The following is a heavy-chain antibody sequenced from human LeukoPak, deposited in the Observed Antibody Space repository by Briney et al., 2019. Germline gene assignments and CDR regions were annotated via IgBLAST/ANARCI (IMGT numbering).Heavy chain of an antibody. J-gene: IGHJ6*03. Sequence: GGSLRLSCAASGFTFRSFAMNWVRQAPGEGLECVSAISGGGDFTKYADSVKGRFTISRDNSKSTLYLQMNSLRAKDTAVYYCAKSVFDSSGDTYMDVWGKGTTVTISS. V-gene: IGHV3-23*01. D-gene: IGHD3-22*01. CDR1: GFTFRSFA. CDR3: AKSVFDSSGDTYMDV. CDR2: ISGGGDFT.